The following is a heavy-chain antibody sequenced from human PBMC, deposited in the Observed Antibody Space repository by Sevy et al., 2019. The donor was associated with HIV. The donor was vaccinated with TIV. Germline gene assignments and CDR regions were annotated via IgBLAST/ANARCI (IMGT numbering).Heavy chain of an antibody. CDR1: GFTFSSYW. CDR3: ARVSGDYSSGWYGLDHFDY. CDR2: IKQDGSEK. Sequence: GGSLRLSCAASGFTFSSYWMSWVRQAPGKGLEWVDNIKQDGSEKYYVDSVKGRFTISRDNARNSLYLQMNSLRAEDTAVYYCARVSGDYSSGWYGLDHFDYWGQGTLVTVSS. V-gene: IGHV3-7*03. D-gene: IGHD6-19*01. J-gene: IGHJ4*02.